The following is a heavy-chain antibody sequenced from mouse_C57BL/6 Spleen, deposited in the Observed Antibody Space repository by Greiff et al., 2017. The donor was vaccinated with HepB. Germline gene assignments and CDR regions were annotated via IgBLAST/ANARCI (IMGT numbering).Heavy chain of an antibody. V-gene: IGHV14-4*01. D-gene: IGHD1-1*01. CDR1: GFNIKDDY. CDR3: TARSSYDWYFDV. J-gene: IGHJ1*03. CDR2: IDPENGDT. Sequence: EVQLQQSGAELVRPGASVKLSCTASGFNIKDDYMHWVKQRPEQGLEWIGWIDPENGDTEYASKFQGKATITADTSSNTAYLQLSSLTSEDTAVYYCTARSSYDWYFDVWGTGTTVTVSS.